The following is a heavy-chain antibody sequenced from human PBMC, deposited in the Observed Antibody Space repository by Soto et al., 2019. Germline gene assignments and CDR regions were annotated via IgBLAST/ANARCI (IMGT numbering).Heavy chain of an antibody. D-gene: IGHD3-3*01. Sequence: GGSLRLSCAASGFTFSSYAMSWVRQAPGKGLEWVSAISGSGGSTYYADSVKGRFTISRDNSKNTLYLQMNSLRAEDTAVYYCAQTLRGGTIPYYYYGMDVWGQGTTVTVSS. CDR3: AQTLRGGTIPYYYYGMDV. V-gene: IGHV3-23*01. CDR2: ISGSGGST. CDR1: GFTFSSYA. J-gene: IGHJ6*02.